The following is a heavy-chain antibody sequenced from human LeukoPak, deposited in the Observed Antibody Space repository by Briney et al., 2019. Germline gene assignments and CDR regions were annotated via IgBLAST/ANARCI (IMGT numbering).Heavy chain of an antibody. D-gene: IGHD2-15*01. J-gene: IGHJ6*02. Sequence: GGSLRLSCAASGFTFSSYWMSWVRQAPGKGLEWVAVIWYDGSNKYYADSVKGRFTISRDNSKNTLYLQMNSLRAEDTAVYYCASSASPNYYYGMDVWGQGTTVTVSS. V-gene: IGHV3-33*08. CDR2: IWYDGSNK. CDR3: ASSASPNYYYGMDV. CDR1: GFTFSSYW.